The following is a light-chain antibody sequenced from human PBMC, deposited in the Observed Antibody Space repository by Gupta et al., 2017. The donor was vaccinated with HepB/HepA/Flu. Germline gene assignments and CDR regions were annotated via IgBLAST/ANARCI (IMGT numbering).Light chain of an antibody. CDR3: SSYTNSGTWV. J-gene: IGLJ3*02. Sequence: QSALTQPASVSGSPGQSITISCSGTSSDIGGYNYVSWYQQHPGKAPKLIIYNVSNRPSGVSNRFSGSKSGNTASLTISGLQAEDETDYYCSSYTNSGTWVFGGGTKLTVL. CDR1: SSDIGGYNY. CDR2: NVS. V-gene: IGLV2-14*03.